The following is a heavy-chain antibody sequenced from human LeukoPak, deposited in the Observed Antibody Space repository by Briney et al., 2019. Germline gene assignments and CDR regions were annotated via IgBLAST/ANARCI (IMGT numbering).Heavy chain of an antibody. CDR3: AKDRGSWFALFDS. J-gene: IGHJ4*02. CDR2: IRGSGAIT. Sequence: GGTLRLSCAASGFTFSIYALSWVRQAPGKGLEWVSGIRGSGAITYYADSVKGRFTISRDNSKSTLFLHMNSLRAEDTAVYYCAKDRGSWFALFDSWGQGTLVTVSS. D-gene: IGHD6-13*01. CDR1: GFTFSIYA. V-gene: IGHV3-23*01.